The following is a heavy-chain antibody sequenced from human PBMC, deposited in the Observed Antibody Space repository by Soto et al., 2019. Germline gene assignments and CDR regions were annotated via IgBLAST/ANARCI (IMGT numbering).Heavy chain of an antibody. CDR3: ARGFTIGWYTYYFDL. J-gene: IGHJ4*02. D-gene: IGHD6-19*01. CDR2: IYYTGST. CDR1: GASISGYH. V-gene: IGHV4-59*08. Sequence: ASETLSLTCTVSGASISGYHWSWIRQPPGKGLEWIGYIYYTGSTNYNPSLKSRVTMSVDTSKNQFSLKLNSVTAADTAVYYCARGFTIGWYTYYFDLWGQGPLVTV.